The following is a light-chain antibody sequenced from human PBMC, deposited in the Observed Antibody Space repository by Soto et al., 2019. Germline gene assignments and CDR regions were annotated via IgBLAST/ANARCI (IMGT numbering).Light chain of an antibody. V-gene: IGKV1-39*01. CDR1: QSISSY. CDR3: QQSYSP. Sequence: DIQMTQSPSSLSASVGGRVTITCRASQSISSYLNWYQQKPGKAPKLLIYAASSLQSGVPSRFSGSGSGTDFTLTISSLQPEDFATYYCQQSYSPFGQGTKVEIK. J-gene: IGKJ1*01. CDR2: AAS.